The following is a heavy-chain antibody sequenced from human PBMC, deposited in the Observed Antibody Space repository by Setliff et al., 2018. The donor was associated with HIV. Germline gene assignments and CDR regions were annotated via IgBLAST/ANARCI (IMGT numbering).Heavy chain of an antibody. CDR1: GFSFSNYV. D-gene: IGHD6-6*01. V-gene: IGHV3-23*01. CDR2: ISGSGDTT. CDR3: ARDLHRLYSNSGGGFDH. J-gene: IGHJ4*02. Sequence: PGGSLRLSCAASGFSFSNYVMNWVRQAPGKGLEWVSGISGSGDTTYYADSVKGRFTISRDNSRNTLYLQMNSLRAEDTAVYYCARDLHRLYSNSGGGFDHWGQGALVTVSS.